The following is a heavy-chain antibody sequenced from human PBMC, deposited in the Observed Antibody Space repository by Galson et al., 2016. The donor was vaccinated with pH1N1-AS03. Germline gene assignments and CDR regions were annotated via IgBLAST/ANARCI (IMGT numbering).Heavy chain of an antibody. CDR1: GFTISTYT. J-gene: IGHJ4*02. D-gene: IGHD7-27*01. Sequence: SLRLSCAASGFTISTYTMNWVRQAPGKGLGWVANIKGDGSEKVYVDSVKGRFTISRDNAKNSLYLQMDSLRAEDTAVYYCARTNWFDYWGQGTLVTVSS. CDR3: ARTNWFDY. V-gene: IGHV3-7*01. CDR2: IKGDGSEK.